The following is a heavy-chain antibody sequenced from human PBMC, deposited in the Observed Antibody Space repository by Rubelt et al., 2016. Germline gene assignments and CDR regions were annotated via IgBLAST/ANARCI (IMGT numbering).Heavy chain of an antibody. V-gene: IGHV1-69*13. CDR1: GYTLTELS. J-gene: IGHJ3*02. D-gene: IGHD3-22*01. CDR2: IIPIFGTA. Sequence: SGAEVKKPGASVKVSCKVSGYTLTELSMYWVRQAPGQGLEWMGGIIPIFGTANYAQKFQGRVTITADESTSTAYMELSSLRSEDTAVYYCASSHYDSSGYVDAFDIWGQGTMVTVSS. CDR3: ASSHYDSSGYVDAFDI.